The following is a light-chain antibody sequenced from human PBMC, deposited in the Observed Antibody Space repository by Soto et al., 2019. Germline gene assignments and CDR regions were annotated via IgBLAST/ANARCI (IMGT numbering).Light chain of an antibody. CDR3: LQDYVYPRT. Sequence: AIQMTQSPSSLSASVGDTVTITCRASQGIRNDLGWYQQKPGKAPKLLIYAASSLHSGVPSRFSGSGSGTDFTLTISSLQPEDFATDYCLQDYVYPRTFGQGTKVEIK. V-gene: IGKV1-6*01. J-gene: IGKJ1*01. CDR1: QGIRND. CDR2: AAS.